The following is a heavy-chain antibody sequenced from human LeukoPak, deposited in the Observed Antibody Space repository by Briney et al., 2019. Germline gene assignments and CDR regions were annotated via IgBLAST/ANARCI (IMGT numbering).Heavy chain of an antibody. V-gene: IGHV2-5*02. J-gene: IGHJ4*02. D-gene: IGHD3-10*01. Sequence: SGPTLAKPAQTLTLTCTWSGCSVSTSGVGVGWIRQPPGKALEWLAFIFWDDDKRYSPSLNSRLTITKDTSKKQVVLTMTNMDPVDTATYYCAHRRDGSFNLNYWGERPLVSVSS. CDR1: GCSVSTSGVG. CDR3: AHRRDGSFNLNY. CDR2: IFWDDDK.